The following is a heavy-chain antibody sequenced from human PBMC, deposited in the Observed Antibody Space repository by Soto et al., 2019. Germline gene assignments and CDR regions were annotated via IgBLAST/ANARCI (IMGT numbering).Heavy chain of an antibody. CDR3: AKDKNYYDSSGYPPDAFDI. J-gene: IGHJ3*02. V-gene: IGHV1-2*04. CDR2: INPNSGCT. Sequence: ASVKVSCKASGYTFTGYYIHWVRQAPGQGLERMGWINPNSGCTNYAQKFQGWVTVTSDTSISIAYMQMNSLRAEDTAVYYCAKDKNYYDSSGYPPDAFDIWGQGTMVTVSS. CDR1: GYTFTGYY. D-gene: IGHD3-22*01.